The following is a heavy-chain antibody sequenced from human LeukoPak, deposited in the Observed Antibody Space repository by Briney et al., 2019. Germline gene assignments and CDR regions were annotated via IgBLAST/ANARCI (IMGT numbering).Heavy chain of an antibody. Sequence: SVKVSCKASGGTFSSYAISWVRQAPGQGLEWMGRIIPILGIANYAQKFQGRVTTTADKSTSTAYMELSSLRSEDTAVYYCAPHLRDYDILTGYYGDYWGQGTLVTVSS. D-gene: IGHD3-9*01. CDR1: GGTFSSYA. V-gene: IGHV1-69*04. CDR2: IIPILGIA. CDR3: APHLRDYDILTGYYGDY. J-gene: IGHJ4*02.